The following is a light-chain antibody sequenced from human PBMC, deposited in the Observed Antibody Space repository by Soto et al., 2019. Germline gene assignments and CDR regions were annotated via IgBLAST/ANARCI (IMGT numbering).Light chain of an antibody. V-gene: IGKV3-11*01. CDR3: QQHSHWPPWT. CDR1: ENVRTF. Sequence: VLTQSPATLYLSPGDRPTISCRASENVRTFVDWYQQKPAQAPXLLXYGASNRATDIPARFSGSGGGTEYTPPTSNLEPEDFVVYYGQQHSHWPPWTFGHGTKVDIK. CDR2: GAS. J-gene: IGKJ1*01.